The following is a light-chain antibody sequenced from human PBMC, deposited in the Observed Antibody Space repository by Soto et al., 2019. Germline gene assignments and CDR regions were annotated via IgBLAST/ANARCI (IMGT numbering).Light chain of an antibody. CDR1: QSVSSY. Sequence: EIVLTQSPATLSLSPGERATLSCRASQSVSSYLAWYQQKPGQAPRLLIYDASNRATGIPARFSGSGSGTEFTLTISSLEPEDFAIYYCQQRSHWPPVTFGGGTKVEIK. CDR3: QQRSHWPPVT. J-gene: IGKJ4*01. CDR2: DAS. V-gene: IGKV3-11*01.